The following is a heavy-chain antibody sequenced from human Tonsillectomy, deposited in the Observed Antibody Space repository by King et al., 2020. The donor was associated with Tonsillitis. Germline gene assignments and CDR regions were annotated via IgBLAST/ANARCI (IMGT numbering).Heavy chain of an antibody. J-gene: IGHJ4*02. CDR1: GFTFSSYA. D-gene: IGHD6-19*01. V-gene: IGHV3-23*04. CDR3: AKDMYTSGWYVFDF. CDR2: ISGTGGST. Sequence: VQLVESGGGLAQPGGSLSLSCAASGFTFSSYAMSWVRQAPGRGLEWVSAISGTGGSTYYAHSVKGRFTISRDNSKNPLYLQMSSLRAEDTAGYYCAKDMYTSGWYVFDFWGQGTLVTVSS.